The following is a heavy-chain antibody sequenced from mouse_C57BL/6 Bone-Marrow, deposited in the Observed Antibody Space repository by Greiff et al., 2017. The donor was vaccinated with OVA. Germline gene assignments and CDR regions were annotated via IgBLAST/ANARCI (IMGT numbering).Heavy chain of an antibody. J-gene: IGHJ4*01. CDR1: GYAFSSSW. V-gene: IGHV1-82*01. D-gene: IGHD1-1*01. CDR2: IYPGDGDT. Sequence: VMLVESGPELVKPGASVKISCKASGYAFSSSWMNWVKQRPGKGLEWIGRIYPGDGDTNYNGTFKGKATLTADKSSSTAYMQLSRLTSEDSSVYFGARPLLLRWDYYARDYWGQGTSVTVSS. CDR3: ARPLLLRWDYYARDY.